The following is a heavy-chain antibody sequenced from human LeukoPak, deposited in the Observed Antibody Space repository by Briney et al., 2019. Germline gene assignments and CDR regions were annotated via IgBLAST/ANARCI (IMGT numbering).Heavy chain of an antibody. CDR1: GGSISSSSYY. CDR2: IYYSGST. V-gene: IGHV4-39*01. Sequence: SETLSLTCTVSGGSISSSSYYWGWIRQPPGKGLEWIGSIYYSGSTYYNPSLKSRVTISVDTSKNQFSLKLSSVTAADTAVYYCARLGYSSGWFDHWGQGTLVTVSS. J-gene: IGHJ5*02. CDR3: ARLGYSSGWFDH. D-gene: IGHD6-19*01.